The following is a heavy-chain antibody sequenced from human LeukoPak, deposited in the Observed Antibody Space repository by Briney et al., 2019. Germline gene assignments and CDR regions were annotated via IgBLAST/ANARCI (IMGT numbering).Heavy chain of an antibody. CDR1: GINFSDSE. J-gene: IGHJ4*02. CDR3: ARGVPTGYYTSCYDY. CDR2: ISSSGTTI. V-gene: IGHV3-48*03. D-gene: IGHD3/OR15-3a*01. Sequence: GGSLRLSCAASGINFSDSEMNWVRQAPGKGLEWVSYISSSGTTIYYADSVKGRFTISRDNAKNSLYLQMNCLRAEDTAVYYCARGVPTGYYTSCYDYWGQGTLVTVSS.